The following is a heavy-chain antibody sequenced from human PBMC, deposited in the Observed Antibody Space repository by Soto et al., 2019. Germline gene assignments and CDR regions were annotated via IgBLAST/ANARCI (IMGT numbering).Heavy chain of an antibody. CDR1: GYTFTRYG. CDR3: ARDWDCSPGACPNCFGP. Sequence: QVQLVQSGAEVKKPGASVKVSCKASGYTFTRYGMSWVRQAPGQGLEWMGWISGNNDRTNYAQKYQGRVTMTKDTSTSPAYMELRSLRSDDTAVYYCARDWDCSPGACPNCFGPWGQGTLVTVSS. V-gene: IGHV1-18*04. J-gene: IGHJ5*02. CDR2: ISGNNDRT. D-gene: IGHD2-8*01.